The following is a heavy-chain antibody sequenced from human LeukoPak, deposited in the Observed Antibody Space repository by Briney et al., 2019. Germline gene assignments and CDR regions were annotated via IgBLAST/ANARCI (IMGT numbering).Heavy chain of an antibody. Sequence: GGSLRLSCAASGFNFNNYVMTWVRQAPGKGLEWVSSITGGGRTTYHADSVKGRFTISRDNSRNTLFLQMNSLRVEDTAVYYCAKDREYLYAYRYYFDSWGRGTLVTVSS. CDR1: GFNFNNYV. D-gene: IGHD3-16*01. CDR3: AKDREYLYAYRYYFDS. J-gene: IGHJ4*02. V-gene: IGHV3-23*01. CDR2: ITGGGRTT.